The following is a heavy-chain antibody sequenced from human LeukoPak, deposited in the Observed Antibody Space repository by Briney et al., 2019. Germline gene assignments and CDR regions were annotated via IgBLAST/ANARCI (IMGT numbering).Heavy chain of an antibody. CDR3: ARGRYSGYDPPTDY. CDR2: IYYGGST. V-gene: IGHV4-31*03. J-gene: IGHJ4*02. CDR1: GGSLSSGAHY. D-gene: IGHD5-12*01. Sequence: SQTLSLTCTVSGGSLSSGAHYWSWIRQHPGKGLEWIGYIYYGGSTYYNPSLKSRVTISVDTSRNQFSLKLSSVTAADTAVYYCARGRYSGYDPPTDYWGQGTLVTVSS.